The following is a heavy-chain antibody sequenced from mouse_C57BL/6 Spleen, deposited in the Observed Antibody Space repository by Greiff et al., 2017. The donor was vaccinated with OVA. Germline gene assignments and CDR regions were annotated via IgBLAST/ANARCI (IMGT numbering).Heavy chain of an antibody. Sequence: EVQLQESGPGLVKPSQSLSLTCSVTGYSITSGYYWNWIRQFPGNKLEWMGYISYDGSNNYNPSLKNRISITRDTSKNQFFLKLNSVTTEDTATYYCAREDYGSRSGYAMDYWGQGTSVTVSS. CDR1: GYSITSGYY. J-gene: IGHJ4*01. CDR2: ISYDGSN. CDR3: AREDYGSRSGYAMDY. V-gene: IGHV3-6*01. D-gene: IGHD1-1*01.